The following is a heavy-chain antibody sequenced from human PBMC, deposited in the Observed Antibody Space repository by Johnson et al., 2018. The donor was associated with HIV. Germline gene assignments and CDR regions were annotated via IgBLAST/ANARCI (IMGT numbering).Heavy chain of an antibody. CDR1: GFTFSSYA. CDR2: ISYDGSNK. Sequence: QMLLVESGGGVVQPGRSLRLSCAASGFTFSSYAMHWVRQAPGKGLEWVAVISYDGSNKYYADSVKGRVTISRDNSKNTLYLQMTSLRAEDTAVYYCAKLRGGWGAAFDVCGQGTMVTVSS. CDR3: AKLRGGWGAAFDV. J-gene: IGHJ3*01. D-gene: IGHD3-10*01. V-gene: IGHV3-30*18.